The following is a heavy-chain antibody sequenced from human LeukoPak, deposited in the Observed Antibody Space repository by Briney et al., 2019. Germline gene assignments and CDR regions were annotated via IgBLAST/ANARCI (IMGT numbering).Heavy chain of an antibody. J-gene: IGHJ6*03. CDR2: IYHSGST. CDR1: GYSISSGYY. CDR3: ARGLTYYDFWSGHHPGSYYMDV. V-gene: IGHV4-38-2*01. D-gene: IGHD3-3*01. Sequence: SETLSLTGAVSGYSISSGYYWGWIRQPPGKGLEWIGCIYHSGSTYYNPSLKSRVTISVDTSKNQFSLKLSSVTAADTAVYYCARGLTYYDFWSGHHPGSYYMDVWGKGTTVTVSS.